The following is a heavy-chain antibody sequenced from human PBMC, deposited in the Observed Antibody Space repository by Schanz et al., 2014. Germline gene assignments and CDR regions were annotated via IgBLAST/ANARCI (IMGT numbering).Heavy chain of an antibody. V-gene: IGHV1-18*01. CDR3: ARDFSAYVGNYFDY. CDR2: ISPYNGNT. J-gene: IGHJ4*02. CDR1: GYTFTSYG. D-gene: IGHD5-12*01. Sequence: QILLVQPGPEVKKPGASVTVSCKASGYTFTSYGISWVRQAPGQGLEWMGWISPYNGNTNYAQKLQGRVTMTADTSTSTAYMDLRSLRSDDTAVYYCARDFSAYVGNYFDYWGQGTLVTVSS.